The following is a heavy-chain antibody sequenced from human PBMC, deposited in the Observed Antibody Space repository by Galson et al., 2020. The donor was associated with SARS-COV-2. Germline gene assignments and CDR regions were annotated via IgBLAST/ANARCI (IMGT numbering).Heavy chain of an antibody. J-gene: IGHJ3*02. V-gene: IGHV3-15*01. Sequence: GESLKISCAASGFNFKSAWMSWVRQAPGKGLEWIGRIKSKIDGGTSDYAAPVRGRFTISRDDSKNTLYLQMNSLKTEDSAVYYCTAIVEGGDTFDTWGQGTTVTVSP. CDR1: GFNFKSAW. D-gene: IGHD2-21*01. CDR2: IKSKIDGGTS. CDR3: TAIVEGGDTFDT.